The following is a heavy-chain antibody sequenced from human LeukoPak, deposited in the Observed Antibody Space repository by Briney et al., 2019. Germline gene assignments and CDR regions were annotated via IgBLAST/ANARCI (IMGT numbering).Heavy chain of an antibody. V-gene: IGHV1-18*01. CDR2: ISAYNGNT. CDR3: ARYSPIDCSTSPPCPYNWLDP. Sequence: VASVKVSCKASGYTFTSYGISWVRQAPGQGLEWMGWISAYNGNTNYAQKLQGRVTMTTDTSTSTAYMELRSLRSDDTAVYYCARYSPIDCSTSPPCPYNWLDPWGQGTLVTVSS. CDR1: GYTFTSYG. J-gene: IGHJ5*02. D-gene: IGHD2-2*01.